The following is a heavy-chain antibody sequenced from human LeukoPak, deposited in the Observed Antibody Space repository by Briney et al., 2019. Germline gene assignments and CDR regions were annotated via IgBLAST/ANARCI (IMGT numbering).Heavy chain of an antibody. D-gene: IGHD6-19*01. V-gene: IGHV1-18*01. Sequence: EASVKVFCKASGYTFTSYGISWVRQAPGQGLEWMGWISAYNGNTNYAQKLQGRVTMTTDTSTSTAYMELRSLRSDDTAVYYCARFGLGKHIEVAGIPFDIWGQGTMVTVSS. CDR3: ARFGLGKHIEVAGIPFDI. CDR1: GYTFTSYG. J-gene: IGHJ3*02. CDR2: ISAYNGNT.